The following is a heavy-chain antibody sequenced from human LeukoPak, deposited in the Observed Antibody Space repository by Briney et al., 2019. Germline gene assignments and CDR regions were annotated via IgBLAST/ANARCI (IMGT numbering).Heavy chain of an antibody. V-gene: IGHV4-39*07. Sequence: SETLSLTCTVSGGSISSSSYYWGWIRQPPGKGLEWIGSIYYSGSTYYNPSLKSRVTISVDTSKSQFSLKLSSVTAADTAVYYCARAEGFDILTGYYPYYFDYWGQGTLVTVSS. D-gene: IGHD3-9*01. CDR1: GGSISSSSYY. J-gene: IGHJ4*02. CDR3: ARAEGFDILTGYYPYYFDY. CDR2: IYYSGST.